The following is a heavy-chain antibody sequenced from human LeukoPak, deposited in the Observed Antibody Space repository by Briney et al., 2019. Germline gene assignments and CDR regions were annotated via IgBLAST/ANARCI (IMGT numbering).Heavy chain of an antibody. J-gene: IGHJ6*02. D-gene: IGHD4/OR15-4a*01. CDR1: GGSISSYY. CDR2: IYYSGST. CDR3: ARVAADYYYYYGMDV. Sequence: SETLSLTCTVSGGSISSYYWSWIRQPPGKGLEWIGYIYYSGSTNYNPSLKSRVTISVDTSKNQFSLKLSSVTAADTAVYHCARVAADYYYYYGMDVWGQGTTVTVSS. V-gene: IGHV4-59*01.